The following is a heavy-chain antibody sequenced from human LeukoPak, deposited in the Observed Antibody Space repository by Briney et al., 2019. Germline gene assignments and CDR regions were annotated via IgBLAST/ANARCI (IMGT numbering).Heavy chain of an antibody. J-gene: IGHJ4*02. V-gene: IGHV3-74*01. CDR3: ARYYYDSSGYYLDY. CDR1: GFTFSSYW. CDR2: INSDGSST. Sequence: GGSLRFSCAASGFTFSSYWMHWVRQAPGKGLVWVSRINSDGSSTSYADSVKGRFTISRDNAKNTLYLQMNSLRAEDTAVYYCARYYYDSSGYYLDYWGQGTLVTVSS. D-gene: IGHD3-22*01.